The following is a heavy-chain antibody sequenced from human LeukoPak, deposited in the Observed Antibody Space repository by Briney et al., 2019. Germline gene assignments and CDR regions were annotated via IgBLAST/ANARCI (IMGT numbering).Heavy chain of an antibody. D-gene: IGHD5-12*01. CDR2: IYSGGST. V-gene: IGHV3-66*01. Sequence: QTGGSLRLSCAASGFTVSSNYMSWVRQAPGKGLEWVSVIYSGGSTYYADSVKGRFTISRDNSKNTLYLQMNSLRAEDTAVYYCARDRDSGYDFDYWGQGTLVTVSS. J-gene: IGHJ4*02. CDR3: ARDRDSGYDFDY. CDR1: GFTVSSNY.